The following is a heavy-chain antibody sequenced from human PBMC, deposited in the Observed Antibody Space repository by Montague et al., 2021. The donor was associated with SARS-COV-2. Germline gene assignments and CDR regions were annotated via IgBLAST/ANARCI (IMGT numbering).Heavy chain of an antibody. CDR1: GDSVSRNSAA. V-gene: IGHV6-1*01. D-gene: IGHD3-10*01. CDR3: ARAGSGSYSFYYYYGMDV. J-gene: IGHJ6*02. CDR2: TYYRSKWYS. Sequence: CAISGDSVSRNSAAWNWIRQSPSKGLEWLGRTYYRSKWYSDYAVSVKSRITINPDTSKNQFSLKLSSVTAADTAVYYCARAGSGSYSFYYYYGMDVWGQGTTVTVSS.